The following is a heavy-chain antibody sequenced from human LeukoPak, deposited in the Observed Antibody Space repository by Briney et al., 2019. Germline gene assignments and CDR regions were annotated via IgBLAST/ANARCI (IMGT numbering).Heavy chain of an antibody. CDR2: ISSSSSYI. D-gene: IGHD6-13*01. V-gene: IGHV3-21*01. J-gene: IGHJ4*02. CDR3: ARDEGAAGTTVNFDY. CDR1: GFTFSSYE. Sequence: GGSLRLSCAASGFTFSSYEMNWVRQAPGKGLEWVSSISSSSSYIYYADSVKGRFTISRDNAKNSLYLQMNSLRAEDTAVYYCARDEGAAGTTVNFDYWGQGTLVTVS.